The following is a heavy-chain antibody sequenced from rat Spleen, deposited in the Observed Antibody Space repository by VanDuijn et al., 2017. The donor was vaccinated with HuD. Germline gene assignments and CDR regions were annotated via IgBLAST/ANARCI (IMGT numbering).Heavy chain of an antibody. CDR2: IWGNGNT. D-gene: IGHD1-12*02. Sequence: QVQLKESGPGLVQPSQTLSLACTVSGFSLTSYHVHWVRQPPGKGLEWMGVIWGNGNTNYSSALKSRLSISRDTSKSQVFFKMNSLQTEDTAIYFCTSFYYYDGTYYWGQGTLVTVSS. CDR3: TSFYYYDGTYY. J-gene: IGHJ3*01. CDR1: GFSLTSYH. V-gene: IGHV2-13*01.